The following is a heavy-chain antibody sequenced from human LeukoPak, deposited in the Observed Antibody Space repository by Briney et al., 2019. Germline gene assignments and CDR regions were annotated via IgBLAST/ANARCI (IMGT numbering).Heavy chain of an antibody. J-gene: IGHJ4*02. CDR3: TRDNYDGNAYFSDY. D-gene: IGHD3-22*01. CDR2: IRSKTYGGAT. CDR1: GFTFGDYG. Sequence: GGSLRLSCAASGFTFGDYGMGWVRQAPGKGLQWVGFIRSKTYGGATDYAASVKGKFTISRDDSKSIAYLQMNSLKTEDTGVYYCTRDNYDGNAYFSDYWGQGTLVTVSS. V-gene: IGHV3-49*04.